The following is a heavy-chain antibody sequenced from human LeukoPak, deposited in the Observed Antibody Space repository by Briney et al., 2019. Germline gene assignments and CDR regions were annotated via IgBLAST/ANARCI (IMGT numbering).Heavy chain of an antibody. J-gene: IGHJ4*02. D-gene: IGHD2-21*01. CDR2: ISGSGGTI. CDR1: GFTSSSYD. Sequence: PGGSLRLSCAASGFTSSSYDMNWVRQAPGKGVEWVSYISGSGGTIYYADSVKGRFTISRDNANNSLYLQMNSLRAEDTAVYYCARGALKCDPCFFDRWGQGTLVTVSS. CDR3: ARGALKCDPCFFDR. V-gene: IGHV3-48*03.